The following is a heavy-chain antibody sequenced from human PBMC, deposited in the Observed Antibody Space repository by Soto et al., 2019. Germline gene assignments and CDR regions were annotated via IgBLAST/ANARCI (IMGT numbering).Heavy chain of an antibody. D-gene: IGHD6-19*01. CDR3: ARRWVAVASPFRY. CDR2: IYYNGNT. J-gene: IGHJ4*02. CDR1: GDPICSNSYY. V-gene: IGHV4-39*01. Sequence: QLQLQESGPGLVKPSETLSLTCTVSGDPICSNSYYWGWIRQPPGKGLEWIGSIYYNGNTYYNPSLKSRVTISVDTSKNQFSLKLSSVTAADTAVYYCARRWVAVASPFRYWGQGSLVTVSS.